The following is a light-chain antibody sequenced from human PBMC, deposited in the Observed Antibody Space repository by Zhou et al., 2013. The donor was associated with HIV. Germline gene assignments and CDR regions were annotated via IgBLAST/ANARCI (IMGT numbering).Light chain of an antibody. CDR2: GAS. J-gene: IGKJ2*03. CDR3: QQYGSSPQNS. CDR1: QSIANNY. V-gene: IGKV3-20*01. Sequence: EIVLSQSPGTLSLSPGESTTLSCRASQSIANNYLAWYQQKPGQAPRLLIYGASSRATGIPDRFSGSGSGTDFTLTIRRLEPEDFAVYYCQQYGSSPQNSFGQGTKLEIK.